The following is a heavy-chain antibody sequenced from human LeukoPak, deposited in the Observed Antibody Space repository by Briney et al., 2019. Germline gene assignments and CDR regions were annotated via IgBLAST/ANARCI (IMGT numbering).Heavy chain of an antibody. CDR2: ISTSGGTT. J-gene: IGHJ4*02. Sequence: GGSLRLSCAASGFTFSSYAMSWVRQAPGKGLEWVSGISTSGGTTSYAESVKGRFTVSRDNPRNTLYMEMNSLRDEDTAVYYCAVMHRYYDGSGYWVQWGQGTLVTVSS. CDR1: GFTFSSYA. D-gene: IGHD3-22*01. V-gene: IGHV3-23*01. CDR3: AVMHRYYDGSGYWVQ.